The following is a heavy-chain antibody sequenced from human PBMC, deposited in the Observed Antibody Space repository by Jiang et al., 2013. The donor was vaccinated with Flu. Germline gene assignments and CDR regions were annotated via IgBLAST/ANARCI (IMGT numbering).Heavy chain of an antibody. J-gene: IGHJ6*02. CDR3: ARGRLMGTLLSSGMDV. Sequence: SGAEVKKPGSSVKVSCTASGGTFDSYVVIWVRQAPGQGLEWMGESIPFFRKANYAQKFQGRVTITADESTSTAYMELSSLRFDDTAAYFCARGRLMGTLLSSGMDVWGQGTTVTVSS. CDR1: GGTFDSYV. CDR2: SIPFFRKA. D-gene: IGHD7-27*01. V-gene: IGHV1-69*01.